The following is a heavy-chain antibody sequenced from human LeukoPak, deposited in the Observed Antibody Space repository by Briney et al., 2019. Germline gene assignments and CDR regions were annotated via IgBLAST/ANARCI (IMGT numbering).Heavy chain of an antibody. J-gene: IGHJ5*02. CDR2: VNPHSGGR. Sequence: ASVKVSCKASGYTFTDYFIHWVRQAPGQGLEWMGWVNPHSGGRNLAQKFQGRVTMTRDTSISTAYMELSRLRSDDTAVYYCARVTVEAYYDSSGYYWFDPWGQGTLVTVSS. V-gene: IGHV1-2*02. D-gene: IGHD3-22*01. CDR3: ARVTVEAYYDSSGYYWFDP. CDR1: GYTFTDYF.